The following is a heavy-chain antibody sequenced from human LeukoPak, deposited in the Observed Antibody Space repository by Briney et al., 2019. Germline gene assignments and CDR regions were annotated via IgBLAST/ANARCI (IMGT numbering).Heavy chain of an antibody. CDR2: MNPNSGNT. D-gene: IGHD2-15*01. J-gene: IGHJ4*02. CDR3: ARVGRYCSGGSCYSNY. Sequence: GASVKVSCKASGYTFTSYDINWVRQATGQGLEWMGWMNPNSGNTGYAQKFQGRVTMTRNTSISTAYMELSSLRSEDTAVYYCARVGRYCSGGSCYSNYWGQGTLVTVSS. CDR1: GYTFTSYD. V-gene: IGHV1-8*01.